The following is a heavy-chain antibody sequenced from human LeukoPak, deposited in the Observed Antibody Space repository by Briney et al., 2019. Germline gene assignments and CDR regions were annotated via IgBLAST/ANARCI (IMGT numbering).Heavy chain of an antibody. J-gene: IGHJ4*02. V-gene: IGHV1-2*02. CDR2: INPNSGGT. D-gene: IGHD5-12*01. CDR1: VYTFTGYY. Sequence: ASVNVSCKASVYTFTGYYMHWVRQAPGQGLEWMGWINPNSGGTNYAQKFQGRVTKTRDTSISTAYMELSRLRSDDTAVYYCARDQEGGYDLGNFDYWGQGTLVTVSS. CDR3: ARDQEGGYDLGNFDY.